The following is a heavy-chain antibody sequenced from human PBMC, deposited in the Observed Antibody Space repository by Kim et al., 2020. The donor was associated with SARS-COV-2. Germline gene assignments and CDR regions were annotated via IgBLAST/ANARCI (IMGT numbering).Heavy chain of an antibody. CDR3: ASSGDWDYYYYGMDV. CDR2: ISYDGSNK. Sequence: GGSLRLSCAASGFTFSSYAMHWVRQAPGKGLEWVAVISYDGSNKYYADSVKGRFTISRDNSKNTLYLQMNSLRAEDTAVYYCASSGDWDYYYYGMDVWG. D-gene: IGHD7-27*01. J-gene: IGHJ6*02. V-gene: IGHV3-30-3*01. CDR1: GFTFSSYA.